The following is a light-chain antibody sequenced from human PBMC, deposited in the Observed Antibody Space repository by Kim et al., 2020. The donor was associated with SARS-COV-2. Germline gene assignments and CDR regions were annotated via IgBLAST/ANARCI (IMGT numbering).Light chain of an antibody. CDR3: QSRDSSGNRLL. Sequence: SSELTQDPAVSVALGQTVRITCQGDSLRNYYASWYQQKPGQAPILVIYAKNSLPSGISHRFSGSSSGSTAALTITGAQAEDEADYYCQSRDSSGNRLLFGGGTQLTVL. J-gene: IGLJ2*01. CDR2: AKN. V-gene: IGLV3-19*01. CDR1: SLRNYY.